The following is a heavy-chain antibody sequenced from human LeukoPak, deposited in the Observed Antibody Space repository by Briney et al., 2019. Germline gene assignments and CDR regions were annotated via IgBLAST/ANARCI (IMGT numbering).Heavy chain of an antibody. Sequence: GGSLRLSCAASGVTLRNYAMTWIRQAPGKGLQWVSVISGDGESTYYADSVRGRFTISRDNSKNTLYLQMNSLRAEDTAVYYCARDYQPLYDILTGYYFDYWGQGTLVTVSS. V-gene: IGHV3-23*01. CDR2: ISGDGEST. J-gene: IGHJ4*02. CDR3: ARDYQPLYDILTGYYFDY. D-gene: IGHD3-9*01. CDR1: GVTLRNYA.